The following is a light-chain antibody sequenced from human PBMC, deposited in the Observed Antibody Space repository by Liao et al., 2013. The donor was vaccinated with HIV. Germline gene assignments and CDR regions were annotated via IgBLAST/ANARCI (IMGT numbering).Light chain of an antibody. V-gene: IGLV3-1*01. Sequence: SYELTQPPSVSVSPGQTASIPCSGDKVGDRIVSWYQVKPGQSPEVIIYQNYQRPSGTPERFSGSKSGNTATLTITGTQTVDEADYYCQAWDRNSYFVFGTGTRVTVL. CDR1: KVGDRI. CDR2: QNY. CDR3: QAWDRNSYFV. J-gene: IGLJ1*01.